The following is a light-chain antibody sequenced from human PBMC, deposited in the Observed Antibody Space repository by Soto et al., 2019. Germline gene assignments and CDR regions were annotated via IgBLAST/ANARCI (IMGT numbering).Light chain of an antibody. Sequence: EIVLTQSPATLSVSPGERATLSCRASQGVFSNLAWYQQKPGQAPRLLISGASTRASAIPARFSGRVSGTDFTLTISRLQAEDFSVYFCHQDDNWPRTFGQGTKVDVK. V-gene: IGKV3D-15*01. CDR2: GAS. J-gene: IGKJ1*01. CDR3: HQDDNWPRT. CDR1: QGVFSN.